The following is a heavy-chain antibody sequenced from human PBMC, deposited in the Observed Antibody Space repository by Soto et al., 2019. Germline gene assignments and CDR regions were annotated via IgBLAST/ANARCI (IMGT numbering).Heavy chain of an antibody. V-gene: IGHV1-2*04. J-gene: IGHJ4*02. CDR3: SRDYYDSSGYYYPFDY. D-gene: IGHD3-22*01. Sequence: ASVKVSCKASGYTFTGYYMHWVRQAPGQGLEWMGLINPNSGGTNYAQKFQGWVTMTRDTSISTAYMELSRLRSDDTAVYYCSRDYYDSSGYYYPFDYWGQGTLVTVSS. CDR1: GYTFTGYY. CDR2: INPNSGGT.